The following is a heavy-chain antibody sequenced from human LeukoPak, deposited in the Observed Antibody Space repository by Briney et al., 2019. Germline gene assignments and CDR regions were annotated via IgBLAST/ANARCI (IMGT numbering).Heavy chain of an antibody. Sequence: GGSLRLSCAASGFTFSSTWMSWVRQAPGKGLEWVASINDGGSGKYYVDSVKGRFTISRDNAQKSLYLEMHSLRAEDTAVYYCARAVTSTEGYWGQGTLVTVSS. CDR1: GFTFSSTW. CDR2: INDGGSGK. D-gene: IGHD4-17*01. V-gene: IGHV3-7*03. CDR3: ARAVTSTEGY. J-gene: IGHJ4*02.